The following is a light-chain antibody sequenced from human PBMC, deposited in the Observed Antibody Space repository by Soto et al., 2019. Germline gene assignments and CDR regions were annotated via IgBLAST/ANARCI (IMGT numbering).Light chain of an antibody. CDR3: QSYDSSQSAWV. J-gene: IGLJ3*02. CDR1: SSNLGAGCD. V-gene: IGLV1-40*01. Sequence: QSVLTQPPSVSAAPGQRVTISCTGSSSNLGAGCDVHWYQQLPGTAPKLLIHDNSNRPSGVPDRFSGSKSGTSASLAITGLQTDDEADYYCQSYDSSQSAWVFGGGTKLTVL. CDR2: DNS.